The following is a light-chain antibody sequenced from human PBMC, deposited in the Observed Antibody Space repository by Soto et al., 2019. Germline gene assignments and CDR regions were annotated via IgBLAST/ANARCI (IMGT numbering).Light chain of an antibody. V-gene: IGKV1-12*01. CDR3: QQASSFPLT. J-gene: IGKJ4*01. Sequence: IQMTQSPSSVSASVGDTVTITCRASQGIGRWLAWYHQIPGKAPKLLIYSASSLQSGTPSRFTGRGSGAAFTLTITNLQTEDVGVYHCQQASSFPLTFGRGTKADIK. CDR1: QGIGRW. CDR2: SAS.